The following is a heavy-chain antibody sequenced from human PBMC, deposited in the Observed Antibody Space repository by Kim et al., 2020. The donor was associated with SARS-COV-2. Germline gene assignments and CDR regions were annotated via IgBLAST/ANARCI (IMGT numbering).Heavy chain of an antibody. CDR3: AKAAIRGPIRCPCDY. Sequence: CGKGRCTIPRDNSKNTLYLKMNSLRAEDTAVYYCAKAAIRGPIRCPCDYWGQGTLVTVSS. J-gene: IGHJ4*02. V-gene: IGHV3-23*01. D-gene: IGHD2-21*01.